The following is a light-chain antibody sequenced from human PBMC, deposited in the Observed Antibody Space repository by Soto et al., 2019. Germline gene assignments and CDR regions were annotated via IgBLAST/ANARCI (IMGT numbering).Light chain of an antibody. Sequence: DIQMTQSPSSLCSSLGDRVTITCRASQSISSYLNWYQQKPGKAPKLLIYAASSLQSGVPSRFSGSGSGTDFTLTISSLQTEDFATYYCQQSYSTPTWTFGQGTKVDIK. CDR3: QQSYSTPTWT. CDR2: AAS. CDR1: QSISSY. V-gene: IGKV1-39*01. J-gene: IGKJ1*01.